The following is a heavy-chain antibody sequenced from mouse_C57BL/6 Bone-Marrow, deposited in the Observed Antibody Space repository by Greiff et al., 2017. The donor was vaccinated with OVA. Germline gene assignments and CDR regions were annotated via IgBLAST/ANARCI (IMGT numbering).Heavy chain of an antibody. J-gene: IGHJ1*03. V-gene: IGHV2-6-1*01. CDR3: ARHDGNWDWYFDV. Sequence: VKLMESGPGLVAPSQSLSITCTVSGFSLTSYGVHWVRQPPGKGLEWLVVIWSDGSTTYNSALKSRLSISKDNSKSQVFLKMNSLQTDDTAMYYCARHDGNWDWYFDVWGTGTTVTVSS. D-gene: IGHD2-1*01. CDR2: IWSDGST. CDR1: GFSLTSYG.